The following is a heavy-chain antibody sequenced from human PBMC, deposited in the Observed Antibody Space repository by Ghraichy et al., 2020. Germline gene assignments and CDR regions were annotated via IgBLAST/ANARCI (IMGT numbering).Heavy chain of an antibody. V-gene: IGHV4-39*02. J-gene: IGHJ4*02. Sequence: SETLSLTCTVSGGSISRSNYYWGWIRQPPGKGLKWIGSIYYSGTTYYNPSLKSRVTISIDTSKSQFSLRLSSVTAADTAVYFCAREGYDLFFFDYWGQGALVTVSS. CDR1: GGSISRSNYY. CDR2: IYYSGTT. CDR3: AREGYDLFFFDY. D-gene: IGHD5-12*01.